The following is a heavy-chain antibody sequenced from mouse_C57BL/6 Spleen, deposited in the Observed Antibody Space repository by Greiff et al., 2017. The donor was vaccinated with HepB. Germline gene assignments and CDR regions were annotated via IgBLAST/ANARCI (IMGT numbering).Heavy chain of an antibody. Sequence: EVKLVESGEGLVKPGGSLKLSCAASGFTFSSYAMSWVRQTPEKRLEWVAYISSGGDYIYYADTVKGRFTISRDKARNTLYLQMSSLKSEDTAMYYCTRDFDYYAMDYWGQGTSVTVSS. V-gene: IGHV5-9-1*02. CDR2: ISSGGDYI. CDR3: TRDFDYYAMDY. CDR1: GFTFSSYA. J-gene: IGHJ4*01.